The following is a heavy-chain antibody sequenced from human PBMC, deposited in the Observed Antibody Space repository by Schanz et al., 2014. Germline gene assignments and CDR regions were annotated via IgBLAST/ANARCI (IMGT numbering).Heavy chain of an antibody. D-gene: IGHD6-25*01. CDR1: GFTFSDYW. CDR3: AKVRYSSGWRGDYFDE. J-gene: IGHJ4*02. CDR2: ISGSGGST. V-gene: IGHV3-23*04. Sequence: EVQLVESGGGLVQPGGSLRLSCTASGFTFSDYWMSWVRQAPGKGLEWVSAISGSGGSTYYADSVKGRFTISRDNSKNALYLQMNSLRAEDTAVYYCAKVRYSSGWRGDYFDEWGQGTLXTVAS.